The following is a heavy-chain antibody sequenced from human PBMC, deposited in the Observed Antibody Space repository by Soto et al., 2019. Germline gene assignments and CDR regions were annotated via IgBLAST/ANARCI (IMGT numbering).Heavy chain of an antibody. J-gene: IGHJ4*02. D-gene: IGHD2-8*01. CDR1: GFSFNSFN. CDR2: ISVSGDNI. V-gene: IGHV3-21*01. CDR3: ARDLGLLKSMFDY. Sequence: GGSLRTSCLASGFSFNSFNMNWIRRAPGRGLEWVASISVSGDNIYYGDSMQGRFTISRDNSKRSVFLDLNSLRVEDTAVYYCARDLGLLKSMFDYWGQGTLVTVSS.